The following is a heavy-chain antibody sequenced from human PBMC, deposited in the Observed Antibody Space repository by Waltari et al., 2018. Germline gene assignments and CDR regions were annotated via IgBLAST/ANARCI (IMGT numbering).Heavy chain of an antibody. D-gene: IGHD6-6*01. Sequence: QLVQSGAEVKNPGASVKVSCKASGSTYGVSWVRQAPGQGLEWMGWVRPDNVKTDYAQKFQGRVTMTRDTSTNTAYMELTSLTSDDTAVYYCATDRSSSRDWGQGTLVTVSS. J-gene: IGHJ4*02. CDR3: ATDRSSSRD. CDR2: VRPDNVKT. CDR1: GSTYG. V-gene: IGHV1-18*04.